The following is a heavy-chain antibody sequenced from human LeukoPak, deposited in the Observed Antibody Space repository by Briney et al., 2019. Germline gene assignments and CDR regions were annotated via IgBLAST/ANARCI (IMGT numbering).Heavy chain of an antibody. V-gene: IGHV3-23*01. CDR2: ISGSGGSA. D-gene: IGHD5-12*01. Sequence: GGSLRLSCAASGFTFSSYTMSWVRQAPGKGLEWVSAISGSGGSAYYADSVKGRFTISRDNSKTTLYLQMNSLRAEDTAVYYCATDQNSGYSGYEKLFDYWGQGTLVTVSS. CDR3: ATDQNSGYSGYEKLFDY. J-gene: IGHJ4*02. CDR1: GFTFSSYT.